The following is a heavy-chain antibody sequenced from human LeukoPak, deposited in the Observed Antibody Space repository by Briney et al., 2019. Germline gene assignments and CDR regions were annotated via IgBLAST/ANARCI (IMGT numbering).Heavy chain of an antibody. CDR1: GYTFTGYY. V-gene: IGHV1-2*02. J-gene: IGHJ6*02. D-gene: IGHD3-10*01. CDR2: VNPNSGGT. CDR3: ASKDYGSGSPVDYGMDV. Sequence: ASVKVSCKASGYTFTGYYMHWVRQAPGQGLEWMGWVNPNSGGTNYAQKFQGRVTMTRDTSISTAYMELSRLRSDDTAVYYCASKDYGSGSPVDYGMDVWGQGTTVTVSS.